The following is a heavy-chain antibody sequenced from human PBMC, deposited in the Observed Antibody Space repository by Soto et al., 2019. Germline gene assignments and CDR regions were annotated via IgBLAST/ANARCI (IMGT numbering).Heavy chain of an antibody. CDR1: GGSISSGGYY. CDR3: ARIEMTDDAFDI. J-gene: IGHJ3*02. CDR2: IYYSGST. Sequence: SETLSLTCTVSGGSISSGGYYWSWIRQHPGKGLEWIGYIYYSGSTYYNPSLKSRVTISVDTSKNQFSLKMSSVTAADTAVYYCARIEMTDDAFDIWGQGTMVTVSS. V-gene: IGHV4-31*03.